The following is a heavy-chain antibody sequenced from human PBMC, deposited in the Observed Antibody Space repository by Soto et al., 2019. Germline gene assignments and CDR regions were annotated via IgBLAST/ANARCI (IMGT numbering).Heavy chain of an antibody. J-gene: IGHJ5*02. CDR2: MNPNGGNT. CDR1: GYTFTSYD. CDR3: ARAGYCSGGSCYRNWFDR. V-gene: IGHV1-8*01. D-gene: IGHD2-15*01. Sequence: QVQLVQSGAEVKKPGASVKVSCKASGYTFTSYDINWVRQATGQGLEWMGWMNPNGGNTGYAQKFQGRVTMTRNTSISTAYMELSSLRSEDTAVYYCARAGYCSGGSCYRNWFDRWGQGTLVTVSS.